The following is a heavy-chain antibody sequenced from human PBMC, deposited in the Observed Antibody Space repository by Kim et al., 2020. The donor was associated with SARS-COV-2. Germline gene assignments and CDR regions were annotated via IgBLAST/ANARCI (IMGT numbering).Heavy chain of an antibody. D-gene: IGHD5-18*01. CDR3: ARRGDSYAVFDY. J-gene: IGHJ4*02. V-gene: IGHV4-39*01. Sequence: SETLSLTCTVSGGSVSSSDYYWAWIRQPPGKGLGWIGSIYYSGHTYYNPSLKSRVTISVDTSKNQFSLKLNSVTAADTAIYYCARRGDSYAVFDYWGQGTLVTVDS. CDR2: IYYSGHT. CDR1: GGSVSSSDYY.